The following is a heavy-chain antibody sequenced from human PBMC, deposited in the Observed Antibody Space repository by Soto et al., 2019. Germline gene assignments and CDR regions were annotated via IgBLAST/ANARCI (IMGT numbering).Heavy chain of an antibody. J-gene: IGHJ5*02. Sequence: QVQLVQSGAEVKKPGSSVKVSCKASGGTFRSYAISWVRQAPGQGLEWMGGFIPIFGTANYAQKFQGRVTITADESTSTAYMELSSLRSEDTAVYYCARPTRYYYDSSGQSAWFDPWGQGTLVTVSS. CDR3: ARPTRYYYDSSGQSAWFDP. CDR1: GGTFRSYA. CDR2: FIPIFGTA. D-gene: IGHD3-22*01. V-gene: IGHV1-69*12.